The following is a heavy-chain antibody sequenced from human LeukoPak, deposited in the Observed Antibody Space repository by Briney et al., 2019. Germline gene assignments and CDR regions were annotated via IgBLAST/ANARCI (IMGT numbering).Heavy chain of an antibody. CDR2: IYSSGST. V-gene: IGHV4-61*05. D-gene: IGHD3-9*01. Sequence: SETLSLTCTVSGGSISGSTSYWGWIRQPPGKGLEWIGYIYSSGSTNYNPSLKSRVTISVDTSKNQFSLKLSSVTAADTAVYYCARGRLRYFDWLLRPAWYFDYWGQGTLVTVSS. CDR1: GGSISGSTSY. CDR3: ARGRLRYFDWLLRPAWYFDY. J-gene: IGHJ4*02.